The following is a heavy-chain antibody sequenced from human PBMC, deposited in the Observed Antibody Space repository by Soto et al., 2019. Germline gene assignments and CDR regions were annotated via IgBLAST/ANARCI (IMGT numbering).Heavy chain of an antibody. CDR3: ARDIGYCSGGSCYRMGAFDI. Sequence: GGSLRLSCAASGFTFSGYYMSWIRQAPGKGLEWVSYISTSGSTIYYADSVKGRFTISRDNAKNSLYLQMNSLRAEDTAVYYCARDIGYCSGGSCYRMGAFDIWGQGTMVTVSS. CDR2: ISTSGSTI. D-gene: IGHD2-15*01. CDR1: GFTFSGYY. V-gene: IGHV3-11*01. J-gene: IGHJ3*02.